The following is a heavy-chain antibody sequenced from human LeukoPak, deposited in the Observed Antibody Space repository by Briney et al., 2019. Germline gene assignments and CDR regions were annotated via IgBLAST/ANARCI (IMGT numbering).Heavy chain of an antibody. CDR1: GYTFTNFG. CDR2: MNPNTGNA. D-gene: IGHD1-20*01. J-gene: IGHJ6*03. Sequence: GASMKVSCKASGYTFTNFGINWVRQATGQGLEWMGWMNPNTGNAGYAQKFQGRVTMTRDTSISTAYMELSRLRSDDTAVYYCARDLGDYNWNLPAAAMDVWGKGTTVTVSS. V-gene: IGHV1-8*01. CDR3: ARDLGDYNWNLPAAAMDV.